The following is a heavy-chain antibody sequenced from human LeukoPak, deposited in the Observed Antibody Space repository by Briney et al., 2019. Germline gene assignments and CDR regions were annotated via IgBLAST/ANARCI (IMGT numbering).Heavy chain of an antibody. CDR3: ARGYYGMDV. Sequence: ASVKVSCKASGYTFTGQYLYWARQTPGQGHEWMGWINPKTGDTDSAQNFQGRVTMTRDTSITTVYMELSSLTSDDTAVYYCARGYYGMDVWGQGTTVTVSS. CDR2: INPKTGDT. J-gene: IGHJ6*02. CDR1: GYTFTGQY. V-gene: IGHV1-2*02.